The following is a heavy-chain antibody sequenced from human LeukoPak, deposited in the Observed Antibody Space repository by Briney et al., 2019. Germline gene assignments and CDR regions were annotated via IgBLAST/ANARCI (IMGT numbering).Heavy chain of an antibody. Sequence: GGSLRLSCAVSGFTVSGNHVTWVRQAPGKGLAWVSTIYNTGTTNYADSVKGRFTISRDNSKNTVYLQMNSQRAEDMAIYYCAGYGGFSKWGQGTHVTVSS. V-gene: IGHV3-53*01. J-gene: IGHJ4*02. CDR1: GFTVSGNH. CDR2: IYNTGTT. D-gene: IGHD4-23*01. CDR3: AGYGGFSK.